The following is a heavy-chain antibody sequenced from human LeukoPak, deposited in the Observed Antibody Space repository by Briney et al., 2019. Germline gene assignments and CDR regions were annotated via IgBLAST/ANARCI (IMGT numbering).Heavy chain of an antibody. CDR3: ARRESSYQNYYYYYHMDV. D-gene: IGHD3-16*02. V-gene: IGHV3-20*04. J-gene: IGHJ6*03. Sequence: GGSLRLSCAASGFTFDDYGISWVRQAPGKGLEWVSDINWNGDSTGYADSVKGRFTISRDNAKNSLYLQMNSLRAEDTALYYCARRESSYQNYYYYYHMDVWGKGTTVTVSS. CDR2: INWNGDST. CDR1: GFTFDDYG.